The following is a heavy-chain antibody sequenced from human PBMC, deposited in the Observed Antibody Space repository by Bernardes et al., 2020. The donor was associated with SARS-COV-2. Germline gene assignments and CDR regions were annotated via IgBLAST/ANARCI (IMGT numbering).Heavy chain of an antibody. CDR2: INHSGST. CDR1: GGSFSGYY. Sequence: SETLSLTCAVYGGSFSGYYWSWIRQPPGKGLEWIGEINHSGSTNYNPSLKSRVTISVDTSKNQFSLKLSSVTAADTAVYYCARGIGYLTWVRGVSNWFDPWGQGTLVTVSS. CDR3: ARGIGYLTWVRGVSNWFDP. V-gene: IGHV4-34*01. D-gene: IGHD3-10*01. J-gene: IGHJ5*02.